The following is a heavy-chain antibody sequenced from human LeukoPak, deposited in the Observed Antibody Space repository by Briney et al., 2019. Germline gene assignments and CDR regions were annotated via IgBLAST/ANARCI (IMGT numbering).Heavy chain of an antibody. CDR1: GGSFSGYS. CDR3: ASRRSITMVITGFDP. Sequence: SETLSLTCAVYGGSFSGYSWSWIRQPPGKGLEWIGEINHSGSTSYNPSLKSRVTISVDTSKNQFSLKLSSVTAADTAVYYCASRRSITMVITGFDPWGQGTLVTVSS. V-gene: IGHV4-34*01. J-gene: IGHJ5*02. D-gene: IGHD3-10*01. CDR2: INHSGST.